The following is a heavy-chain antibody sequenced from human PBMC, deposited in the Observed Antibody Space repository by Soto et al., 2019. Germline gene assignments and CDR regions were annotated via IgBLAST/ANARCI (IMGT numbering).Heavy chain of an antibody. CDR3: ARVGGTRYYDSSGYPTGV. D-gene: IGHD3-22*01. V-gene: IGHV1-69*13. CDR1: GGTFSSYA. CDR2: IIPIFGTA. J-gene: IGHJ6*02. Sequence: ASVKVSFKASGGTFSSYAISWVRQAPGQGLEWMGGIIPIFGTANYAQKFQGRVAITADESTSTAYMELSSLRSEDTAVYYCARVGGTRYYDSSGYPTGVWGQGTTVTVSS.